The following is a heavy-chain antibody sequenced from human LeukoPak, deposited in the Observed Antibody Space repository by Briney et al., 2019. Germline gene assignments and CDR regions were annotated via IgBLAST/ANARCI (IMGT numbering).Heavy chain of an antibody. CDR1: GFTFDDYA. D-gene: IGHD6-6*01. Sequence: PGGSLRLSCAASGFTFDDYAIHWVRQAPGKGLEWVSSINWNSDYIVYADSVKGRFTISRDNAKNSLYLQMNSLRAEDTALYYCAKEGSIAGEFDSWGQGTLVTVSS. J-gene: IGHJ4*02. CDR3: AKEGSIAGEFDS. V-gene: IGHV3-9*01. CDR2: INWNSDYI.